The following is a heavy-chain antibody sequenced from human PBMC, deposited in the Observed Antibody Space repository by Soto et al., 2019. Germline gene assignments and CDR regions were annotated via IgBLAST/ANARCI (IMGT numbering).Heavy chain of an antibody. V-gene: IGHV1-69*02. J-gene: IGHJ3*02. D-gene: IGHD2-21*01. CDR3: TIGSWSGEVFDI. CDR1: GGTFNTYS. Sequence: QVQLVQSGAEVKKPGSSVKVSCKDSGGTFNTYSMFWVRQAPGQGLEWMGRTTPMLGVRNYAKRFQDTVTIPADKSTATVHMELSSLRSEDTALYYCTIGSWSGEVFDIWGQGTMVTVSS. CDR2: TTPMLGVR.